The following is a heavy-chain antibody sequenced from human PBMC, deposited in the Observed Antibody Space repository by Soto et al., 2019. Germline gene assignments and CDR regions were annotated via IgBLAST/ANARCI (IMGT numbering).Heavy chain of an antibody. D-gene: IGHD6-13*01. Sequence: AASVKVSCKASGYTFTSYGIGWVRQAPGQGLEWMRWISAYNGNTNYAQKLQGRVTMTTDTSTSTAYMELRSLRSDDTAVYYCARGGYSSSWEDPLFDYWGQGTLVTVSS. CDR3: ARGGYSSSWEDPLFDY. CDR1: GYTFTSYG. V-gene: IGHV1-18*01. J-gene: IGHJ4*02. CDR2: ISAYNGNT.